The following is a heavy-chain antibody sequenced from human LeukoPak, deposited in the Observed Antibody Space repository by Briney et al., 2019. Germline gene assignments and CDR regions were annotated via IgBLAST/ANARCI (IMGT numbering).Heavy chain of an antibody. CDR3: ARSPAPGSVDY. Sequence: PGGSLRLSCAASGFTVSSNYMSWVRQAPGKGLDWVANINKDGSAKYLVDPVKGRFTISRDNAKNSLYLQMSSLRVEDTAVYYCARSPAPGSVDYWGQGTLVTVSS. J-gene: IGHJ4*02. D-gene: IGHD6-13*01. CDR1: GFTVSSNY. CDR2: INKDGSAK. V-gene: IGHV3-7*01.